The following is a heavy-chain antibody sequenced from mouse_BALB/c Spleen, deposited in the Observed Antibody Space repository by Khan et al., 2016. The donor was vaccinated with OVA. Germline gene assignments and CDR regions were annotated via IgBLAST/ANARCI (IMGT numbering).Heavy chain of an antibody. Sequence: EVQLQESGPSLVKPSQTLSLTCSVTGDSIPSGYWSWIRTFPGNKLEYMGYMIYSGNTYYNPSLKSRLSITRHTSKNQYYLQLNSVTTEDTATYYCARSTYRYAFAYWGQGTLVTVSA. D-gene: IGHD2-14*01. CDR3: ARSTYRYAFAY. CDR1: GDSIPSGY. J-gene: IGHJ3*01. V-gene: IGHV3-8*02. CDR2: MIYSGNT.